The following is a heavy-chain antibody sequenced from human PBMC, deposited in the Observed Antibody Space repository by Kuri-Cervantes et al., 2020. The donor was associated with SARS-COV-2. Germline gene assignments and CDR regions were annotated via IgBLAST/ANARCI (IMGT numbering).Heavy chain of an antibody. J-gene: IGHJ6*04. CDR3: ARPGGFLDV. CDR1: GFTFSSYA. V-gene: IGHV3-30-3*01. D-gene: IGHD4-23*01. Sequence: GESLKISCAASGFTFSSYAMHWVRQAPGKGLEWVAVISYDGSNKYYADSVKGRFTISRDNSKNTLYLQMNSLRAEDTAVYYCARPGGFLDVWGKGTTVTVSS. CDR2: ISYDGSNK.